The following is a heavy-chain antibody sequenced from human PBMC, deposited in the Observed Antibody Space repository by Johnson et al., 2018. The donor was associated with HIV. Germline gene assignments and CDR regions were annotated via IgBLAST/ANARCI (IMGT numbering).Heavy chain of an antibody. CDR1: GFTVSTKY. CDR3: AREGGSSGPDAFDI. V-gene: IGHV3-53*01. J-gene: IGHJ3*02. CDR2: IYSGGST. D-gene: IGHD3-16*01. Sequence: MQLVESGGGLIQPGGSLRLSCAVSGFTVSTKYMTWVRQAPGKGLEWVSVIYSGGSTYYTDSVKGRFTISRDNSKNTLYLQMNSLRAEDTAVYYCAREGGSSGPDAFDIWGQGTMVTVSS.